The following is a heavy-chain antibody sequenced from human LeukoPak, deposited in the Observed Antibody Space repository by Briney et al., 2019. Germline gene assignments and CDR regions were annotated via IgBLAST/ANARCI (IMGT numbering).Heavy chain of an antibody. J-gene: IGHJ5*02. CDR3: VRGSSGTVVRGIAWAWFDP. V-gene: IGHV3-74*03. CDR1: GFTFSRYW. Sequence: PGGSLRLSCAASGFTFSRYWMHWVRQAPGKGLVWVSLIKNDGSSTTYADSVNGRFTISRDNAKNSLYLQMNSLRAEDTAVYYCVRGSSGTVVRGIAWAWFDPWGQGTLVTVSS. D-gene: IGHD3-10*01. CDR2: IKNDGSST.